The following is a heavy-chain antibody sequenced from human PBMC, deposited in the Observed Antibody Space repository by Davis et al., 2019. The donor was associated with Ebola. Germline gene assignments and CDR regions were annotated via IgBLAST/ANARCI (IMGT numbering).Heavy chain of an antibody. Sequence: AASVKVSCKASGYTFTSYYMHWVRQAPGQGLEWMGRIIPILGIANYAQKFQGRVTITADKSTSTAYMELSSLRSEDTAVYYCVIVLFSTTWYDGSWWGQGTLVTVSS. V-gene: IGHV1-69*02. D-gene: IGHD2-2*01. CDR2: IIPILGIA. CDR3: VIVLFSTTWYDGSW. CDR1: GYTFTSYY. J-gene: IGHJ4*02.